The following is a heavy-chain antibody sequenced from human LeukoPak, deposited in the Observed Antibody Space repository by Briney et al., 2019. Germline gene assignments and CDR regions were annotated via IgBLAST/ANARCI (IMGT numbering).Heavy chain of an antibody. D-gene: IGHD3-10*01. J-gene: IGHJ4*02. CDR3: AAWFGDY. CDR2: IKQDGREK. CDR1: GFTFSDYW. V-gene: IGHV3-7*01. Sequence: TGGSLRLSCAASGFTFSDYWMSWVRQAPGKGLEWVAHIKQDGREKNYADSVKGRFTISRDNAKNSLYLQMNSLRAEDTAVYYCAAWFGDYWGQGTLVTVSS.